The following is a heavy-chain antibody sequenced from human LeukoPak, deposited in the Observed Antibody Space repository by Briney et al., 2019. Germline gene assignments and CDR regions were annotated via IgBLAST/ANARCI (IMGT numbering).Heavy chain of an antibody. Sequence: SETLSLTCAVYGGSFSGYYWSWIRQPPGKGLEWIGEINHSGSTNYNPSLKSRVTISVDTSKNQFSLKLSSVTAADTAVYYCARGRRVAGATFFDYWGQGTLVTVSS. J-gene: IGHJ4*02. CDR1: GGSFSGYY. CDR3: ARGRRVAGATFFDY. V-gene: IGHV4-34*01. D-gene: IGHD1-26*01. CDR2: INHSGST.